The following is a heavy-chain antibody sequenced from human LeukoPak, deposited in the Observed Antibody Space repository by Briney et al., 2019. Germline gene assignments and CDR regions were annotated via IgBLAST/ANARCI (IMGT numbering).Heavy chain of an antibody. CDR2: IKTDGSEK. Sequence: PGGSLRLSCTASGFTFTNYALNWVRQAPGKGLEWVANIKTDGSEKYYVDSVKGRFTISRDNAKNSLYLQMNSLRAEDTAVYYCARKRPTYLDYWGQGTLVTVSS. CDR3: ARKRPTYLDY. V-gene: IGHV3-7*01. J-gene: IGHJ4*02. CDR1: GFTFTNYA.